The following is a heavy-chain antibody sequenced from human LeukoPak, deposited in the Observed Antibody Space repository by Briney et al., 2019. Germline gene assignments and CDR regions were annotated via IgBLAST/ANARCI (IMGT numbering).Heavy chain of an antibody. V-gene: IGHV4-34*01. D-gene: IGHD1-26*01. CDR1: GGSLSGYY. CDR3: ARGGGSYWNY. J-gene: IGHJ4*02. Sequence: SETLSLTCAVYGGSLSGYYWSWIRQPPGKGLEWIGEINHSGSTNYNPSLKSRVTISVDTSKNQFSLKLSSVTAADTAVYYCARGGGSYWNYWGQGTLVTVSS. CDR2: INHSGST.